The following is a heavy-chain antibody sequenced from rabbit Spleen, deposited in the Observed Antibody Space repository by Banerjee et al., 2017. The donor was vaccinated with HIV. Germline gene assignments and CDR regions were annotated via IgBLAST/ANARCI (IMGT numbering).Heavy chain of an antibody. J-gene: IGHJ4*01. CDR2: IYGGSSGGA. CDR1: GFSFSSGYD. V-gene: IGHV1S40*01. D-gene: IGHD6-1*01. Sequence: QSLEESGGDLVKPGASLTLTCTASGFSFSSGYDMCWVRQAPGKGLEWIACIYGGSSGGAYYASWAKGRFTFSRTSSTTVTLQLNSLTAADTATYFCARTAGYGFDGYAYFNLWGPGTLVTVS. CDR3: ARTAGYGFDGYAYFNL.